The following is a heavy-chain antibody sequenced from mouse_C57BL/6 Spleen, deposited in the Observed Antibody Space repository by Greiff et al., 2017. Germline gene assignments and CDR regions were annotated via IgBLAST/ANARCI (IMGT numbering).Heavy chain of an antibody. V-gene: IGHV2-9-1*01. D-gene: IGHD2-4*01. J-gene: IGHJ1*03. CDR1: GFSLTRYA. CDR2: IWTGGGT. CDR3: ARRGDYDVWYFDV. Sequence: VKVVESGPGLVAPSQSLSITCTVSGFSLTRYAISWVRQPPGKGLEWLGVIWTGGGTNYNSALKSRLSISKDNSKSQVFLKMNSLQTDDTARYYCARRGDYDVWYFDVWGTGTTVTVSS.